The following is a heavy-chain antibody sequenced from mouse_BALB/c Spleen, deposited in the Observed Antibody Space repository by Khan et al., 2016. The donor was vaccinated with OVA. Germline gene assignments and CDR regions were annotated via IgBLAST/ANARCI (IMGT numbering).Heavy chain of an antibody. Sequence: QVQLQQSGAELVKPGASVKLSCKTSGCTFTSYWIQWVKQRPGQGLGWIGQIFPGTGTTYYNENFKGKATLTVDTSSSTAYMQLSSLTSEDSAVYFCARGYFGNYEFVYWGQGTLVTVSP. CDR2: IFPGTGTT. D-gene: IGHD2-1*01. J-gene: IGHJ3*01. V-gene: IGHV1S132*01. CDR3: ARGYFGNYEFVY. CDR1: GCTFTSYW.